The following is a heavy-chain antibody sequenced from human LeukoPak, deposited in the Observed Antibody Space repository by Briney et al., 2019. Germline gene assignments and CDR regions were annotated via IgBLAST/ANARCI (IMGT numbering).Heavy chain of an antibody. CDR3: ASDLRSSGWYGPGG. J-gene: IGHJ4*02. V-gene: IGHV3-48*02. Sequence: GGSLRLSCAASGFTFSNDWMSWVRQAPGKGLEWVSYISSSSSTIYYADSVKGRFTISRDNAKNSLYLQMNSLRDEDTAVYYCASDLRSSGWYGPGGWGQGTLVTVSS. D-gene: IGHD6-19*01. CDR2: ISSSSSTI. CDR1: GFTFSNDW.